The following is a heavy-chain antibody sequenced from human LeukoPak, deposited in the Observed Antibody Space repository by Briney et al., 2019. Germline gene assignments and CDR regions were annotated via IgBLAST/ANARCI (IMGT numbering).Heavy chain of an antibody. CDR2: INHSGST. CDR1: GGSFRGYY. CDR3: ARGSEDNWNDLLWAFDI. V-gene: IGHV4-34*01. Sequence: SETLSLTCAVYGGSFRGYYWSWIRQPPGKGLKWIGEINHSGSTNYNPSLKSRVTISVDTSKNQFSLKLSSVTAADTAVYYCARGSEDNWNDLLWAFDIWGQGTMVTVSS. J-gene: IGHJ3*02. D-gene: IGHD1-20*01.